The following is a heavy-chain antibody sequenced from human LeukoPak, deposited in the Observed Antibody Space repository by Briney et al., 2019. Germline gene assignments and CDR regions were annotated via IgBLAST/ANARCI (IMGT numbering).Heavy chain of an antibody. D-gene: IGHD6-19*01. V-gene: IGHV3-23*01. CDR1: GFTFTNYV. Sequence: GESLRLSCAASGFTFTNYVMNWVRQAPGKGLEWVSSITGTADKTYDADSVKGRFTISRDNSKNTLSLQMSSLRVEDTAIYCARRGGSRGWGAFDIWGQGTIVTVSS. CDR2: ITGTADKT. J-gene: IGHJ3*02. CDR3: RRGGSRGWGAFDI.